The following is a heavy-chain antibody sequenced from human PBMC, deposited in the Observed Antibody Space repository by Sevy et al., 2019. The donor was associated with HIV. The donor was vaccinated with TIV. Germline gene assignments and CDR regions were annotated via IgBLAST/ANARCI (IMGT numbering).Heavy chain of an antibody. D-gene: IGHD6-6*01. Sequence: SETLSLTCAVYGGSFSGYYWTWIRQPPGKGLEWIGEINHRASTNYNPSLKSRVTISVDTSKNQFSLKLTSVTAADTAVYYCAREGSSSDSYYYYMDVWGKGTTVTVSS. V-gene: IGHV4-34*01. CDR3: AREGSSSDSYYYYMDV. J-gene: IGHJ6*03. CDR2: INHRAST. CDR1: GGSFSGYY.